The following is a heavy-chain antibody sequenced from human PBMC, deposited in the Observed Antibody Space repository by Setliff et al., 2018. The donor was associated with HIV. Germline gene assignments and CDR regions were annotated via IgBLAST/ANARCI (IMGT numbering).Heavy chain of an antibody. Sequence: ETLSLTCTVSGGSMSSYFWSWIRQSPGKGLEWVANINEGGSDQYYVDSVKGRFTTSRDNARNTVYLQMNSLTAEDTAVHYCVREVVRTLDYWGQGTLVTAPQ. D-gene: IGHD2-15*01. V-gene: IGHV3-7*03. CDR1: GGSMSSYF. CDR2: INEGGSDQ. J-gene: IGHJ4*02. CDR3: VREVVRTLDY.